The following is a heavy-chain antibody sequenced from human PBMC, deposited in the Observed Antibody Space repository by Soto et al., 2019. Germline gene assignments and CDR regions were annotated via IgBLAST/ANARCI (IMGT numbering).Heavy chain of an antibody. Sequence: WWSLRLCCAASGFNLSHPWMTWFRQAAGKGLEWVGRIKSEADGGTADYAAPVKGRITISRDDSKNTVYLQMNSLKTEDTAVYYCTTGIYYDLLTGYHDVAYWGQGTLVTVSS. J-gene: IGHJ4*02. V-gene: IGHV3-15*01. D-gene: IGHD3-9*01. CDR2: IKSEADGGTA. CDR1: GFNLSHPW. CDR3: TTGIYYDLLTGYHDVAY.